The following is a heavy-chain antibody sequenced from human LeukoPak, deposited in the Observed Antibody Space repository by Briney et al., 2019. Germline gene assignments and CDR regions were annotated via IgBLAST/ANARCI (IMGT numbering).Heavy chain of an antibody. D-gene: IGHD3-16*01. CDR1: GGSISSYY. CDR3: ARGVEIGVDY. Sequence: KASETLSLTCTVSGGSISSYYWSWIRQPPGKGLEWIGYIYYSGSTNYNPSLKSRVTISVDTSKNQFSLKLSSVTAADTAVYYCARGVEIGVDYWGQGTLVTVSP. CDR2: IYYSGST. V-gene: IGHV4-59*08. J-gene: IGHJ4*02.